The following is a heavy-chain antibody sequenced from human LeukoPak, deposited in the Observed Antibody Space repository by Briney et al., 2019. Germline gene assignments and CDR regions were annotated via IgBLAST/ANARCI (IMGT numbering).Heavy chain of an antibody. V-gene: IGHV3-48*04. Sequence: GRCLRLSCAASGFTFSTSPMNWVRQAPGKGPEWVSYISSSSGTIYDADSVKGRFTISRDTAENTLYLQMNSLRAEDTAVYYCARGPGSGHYFDYWGQGTLVTVSS. CDR2: ISSSSGTI. CDR3: ARGPGSGHYFDY. D-gene: IGHD2-15*01. CDR1: GFTFSTSP. J-gene: IGHJ4*02.